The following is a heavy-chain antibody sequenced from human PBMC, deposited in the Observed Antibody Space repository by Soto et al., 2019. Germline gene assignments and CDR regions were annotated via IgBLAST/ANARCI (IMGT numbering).Heavy chain of an antibody. J-gene: IGHJ5*02. CDR3: ARHSGGYSSSWQNWFDP. CDR2: IIPILGIA. Sequence: QVQLVQSGAEVKKPGSSVKVSCKASGGTFSSYTISWVRQAPGQGLEWMGRIIPILGIANYAQKFQGRVTITADKSXRTXYRELSSLRSEDTAVYYCARHSGGYSSSWQNWFDPWGQGTLVTVSS. CDR1: GGTFSSYT. D-gene: IGHD6-13*01. V-gene: IGHV1-69*02.